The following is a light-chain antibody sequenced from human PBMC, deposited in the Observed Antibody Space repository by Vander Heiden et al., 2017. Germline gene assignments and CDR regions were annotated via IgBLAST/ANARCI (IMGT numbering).Light chain of an antibody. V-gene: IGKV1-39*01. J-gene: IGKJ2*01. CDR3: QQSYSTPRT. Sequence: DIQMTPSPSSLSASVGDSVTITCRASQRVSSSLTRSQQNPGKAPTLLIYAASSLQSGVPSRFSGSGSGTDFTLTSSSLQPEDFATYYCQQSYSTPRTFGQGTKLEIK. CDR1: QRVSSS. CDR2: AAS.